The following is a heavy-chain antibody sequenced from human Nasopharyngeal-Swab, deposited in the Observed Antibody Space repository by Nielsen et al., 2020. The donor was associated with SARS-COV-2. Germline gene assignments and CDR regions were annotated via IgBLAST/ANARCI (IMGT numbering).Heavy chain of an antibody. Sequence: ASVKVSCKASGYTFINYGLSWVRQAPGQGLEWMGWMNPKSGDVGYAQKFQGRVTMTRNTSTTTAYMELSSLRHEDTAVYYCARGAFGLGHSWFDPWGQGTLVTVSS. CDR3: ARGAFGLGHSWFDP. CDR1: GYTFINYG. V-gene: IGHV1-8*01. CDR2: MNPKSGDV. D-gene: IGHD3-16*01. J-gene: IGHJ5*02.